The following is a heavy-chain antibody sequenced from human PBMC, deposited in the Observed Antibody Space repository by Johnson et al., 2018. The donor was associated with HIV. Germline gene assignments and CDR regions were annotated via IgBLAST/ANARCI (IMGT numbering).Heavy chain of an antibody. CDR3: ARFDGFITTLRVIGDAFDI. Sequence: LGVSCAASGFTFSTYWMSWVRQAPGKGLEWVGSIKQDGSESYYVDSVKGRFTISRDNAKNSLYLQMNSLRAEDTAVYYCARFDGFITTLRVIGDAFDIWGQGTMVTVSS. CDR1: GFTFSTYW. D-gene: IGHD3-22*01. V-gene: IGHV3-7*01. J-gene: IGHJ3*02. CDR2: IKQDGSES.